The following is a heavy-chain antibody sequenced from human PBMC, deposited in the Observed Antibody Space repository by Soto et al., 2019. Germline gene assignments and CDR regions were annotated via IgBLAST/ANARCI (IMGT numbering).Heavy chain of an antibody. V-gene: IGHV4-34*01. CDR3: ARGNFYYGVAV. J-gene: IGHJ6*02. CDR1: GGSFSGNY. Sequence: QVQLQQWGAGLLKPSETLSLICAVYGGSFSGNYWSWIRQPPGKGLEWIGEFSDSGSTHYNPSLRSRVTISEDMSKGQFSLKLSSGTAADTAVYYCARGNFYYGVAVWGQGTTVNVSS. CDR2: FSDSGST.